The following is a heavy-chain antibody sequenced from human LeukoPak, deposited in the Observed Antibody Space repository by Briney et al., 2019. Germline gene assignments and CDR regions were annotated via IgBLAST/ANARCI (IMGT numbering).Heavy chain of an antibody. CDR2: IYYNGRA. V-gene: IGHV4-39*01. CDR3: AGLPGFGGFDY. D-gene: IGHD3-10*01. CDR1: GASISSTTYY. Sequence: SETLSLTCTVSGASISSTTYYWGWIRQPPGKGLEWLGSIYYNGRALHNPSLKSRITISVDTSKNQFSLKLSSVTAADTAVYYCAGLPGFGGFDYWGQGTLVTVSS. J-gene: IGHJ4*02.